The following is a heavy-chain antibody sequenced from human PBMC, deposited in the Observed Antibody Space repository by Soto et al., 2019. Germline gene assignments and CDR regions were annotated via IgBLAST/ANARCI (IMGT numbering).Heavy chain of an antibody. D-gene: IGHD2-15*01. CDR2: ISGSGGST. Sequence: SGGSLRLSCAASGFTFSSYAMSWVRQAPGKGLEWVSAISGSGGSTYYADSVKGRFTISRDNSKNTLYLQMNSLRAEDTAVYYCAKDPGYSSYSKGDYWGQGSLGTVSS. CDR3: AKDPGYSSYSKGDY. V-gene: IGHV3-23*01. J-gene: IGHJ4*02. CDR1: GFTFSSYA.